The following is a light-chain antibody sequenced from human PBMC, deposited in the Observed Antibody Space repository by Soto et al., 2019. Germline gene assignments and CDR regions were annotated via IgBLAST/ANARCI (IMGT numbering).Light chain of an antibody. Sequence: LTQCPCALSLSPGESATLSCRASQRFXSSYLAGYTQKPGQAPGPPXYDASRRATGIPDRLSGSGSGTDFTLTISGLEPEDFAVYYCQQYGSSTRTFGQGTKVDIK. V-gene: IGKV3-20*01. J-gene: IGKJ1*01. CDR3: QQYGSSTRT. CDR1: QRFXSSY. CDR2: DAS.